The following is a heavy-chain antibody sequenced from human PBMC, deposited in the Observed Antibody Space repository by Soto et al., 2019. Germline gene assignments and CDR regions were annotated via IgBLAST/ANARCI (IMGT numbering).Heavy chain of an antibody. CDR2: ISSSSSTI. J-gene: IGHJ6*02. CDR1: GFTFSSYS. D-gene: IGHD2-2*01. Sequence: GGSLRLSCAASGFTFSSYSMNWVRQAPGKGLEWVSYISSSSSTIYYADSVKGRFTISRDNAKNSLYLQMNSLRDEDTAVYYCARQIVVVPAAHPGYYYYGMDVWGQGTTVTVSS. CDR3: ARQIVVVPAAHPGYYYYGMDV. V-gene: IGHV3-48*02.